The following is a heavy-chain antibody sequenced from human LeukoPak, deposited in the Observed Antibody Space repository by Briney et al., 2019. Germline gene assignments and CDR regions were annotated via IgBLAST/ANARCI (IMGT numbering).Heavy chain of an antibody. CDR3: ARADYSSTWSHDYYYMDV. D-gene: IGHD6-13*01. J-gene: IGHJ6*03. CDR2: IYYSGSA. Sequence: SETLSLTCAVSGGSISSENPHWGWIRQSPGNGLEWIGTIYYSGSAYYSPSLKSRVTISVDTSKNQFSLKLSSVTAADTAVYYCARADYSSTWSHDYYYMDVWGKGTTVTVSS. V-gene: IGHV4-39*07. CDR1: GGSISSENPH.